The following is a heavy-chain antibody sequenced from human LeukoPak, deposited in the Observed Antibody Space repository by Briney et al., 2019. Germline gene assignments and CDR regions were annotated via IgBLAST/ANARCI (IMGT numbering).Heavy chain of an antibody. CDR2: IYYSGTT. J-gene: IGHJ4*02. V-gene: IGHV4-59*01. CDR1: GGSISGFY. CDR3: ARHYYDSSGYYIFDY. Sequence: SETLSLTCTVSGGSISGFYWSWIRQHPGKGREDIGYIYYSGTTDYNPSLKSRVTMSADTSKNQFSLNLRSVTAADTAVYYCARHYYDSSGYYIFDYWGQGTLVTVSS. D-gene: IGHD3-22*01.